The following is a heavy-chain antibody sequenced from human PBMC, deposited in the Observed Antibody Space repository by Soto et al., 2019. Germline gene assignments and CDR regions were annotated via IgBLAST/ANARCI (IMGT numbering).Heavy chain of an antibody. CDR2: ISYDGSNK. CDR1: GFTFSSYA. V-gene: IGHV3-30-3*01. CDR3: ARDRTFHTYYDSSGYNYYFDY. J-gene: IGHJ4*02. D-gene: IGHD3-22*01. Sequence: GGSLRLSCAASGFTFSSYAMHWVRQAPGKGLEWVAVISYDGSNKYYADSVKGRFTISRDNSKNTLYLQMNSLRAEDTAVYYCARDRTFHTYYDSSGYNYYFDYWGQGTLVTVSS.